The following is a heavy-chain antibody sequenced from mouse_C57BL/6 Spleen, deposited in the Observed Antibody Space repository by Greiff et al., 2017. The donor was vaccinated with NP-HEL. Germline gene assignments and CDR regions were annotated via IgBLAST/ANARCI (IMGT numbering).Heavy chain of an antibody. CDR2: ISYDGSN. V-gene: IGHV3-6*01. CDR1: GYSITSGYY. D-gene: IGHD1-1*01. CDR3: ARGGTVVAPGFAY. J-gene: IGHJ3*01. Sequence: EVKVEESGPGLVKPSQSLSLTCSVTGYSITSGYYWNWIRQFPGNKLEWMGYISYDGSNNYNPSLKNRISITRDTSKNQFFLKLNSVTTEDTATYYCARGGTVVAPGFAYWGQGTLVTVSA.